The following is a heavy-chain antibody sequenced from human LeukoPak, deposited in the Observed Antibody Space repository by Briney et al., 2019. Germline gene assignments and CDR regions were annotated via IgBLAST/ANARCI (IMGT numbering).Heavy chain of an antibody. CDR2: IYHSGST. J-gene: IGHJ3*02. CDR1: GGSISSSNW. D-gene: IGHD1-26*01. CDR3: ARVPTSIVGATTPDAFDI. V-gene: IGHV4-4*02. Sequence: PSGTLSLTCAVSGGSISSSNWWSWVRQPPGKGLEWIGEIYHSGSTNYNPSLKSRVTISVDKSKNQFSLKLSSVTAADTAVYYCARVPTSIVGATTPDAFDIWSQGTMVTVSS.